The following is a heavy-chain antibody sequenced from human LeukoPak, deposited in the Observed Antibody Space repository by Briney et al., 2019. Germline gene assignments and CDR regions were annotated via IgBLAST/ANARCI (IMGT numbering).Heavy chain of an antibody. CDR2: IYTGGST. Sequence: SETLSLTCTVSGGSISSYYWSWIRQPAGKGLEWIGRIYTGGSTNYNPSLKSRVTISVDKSKNQFSLKLSSVTAADTAVYYCARDGSGYYHYFDYWGQGTLVSFSS. V-gene: IGHV4-4*07. CDR3: ARDGSGYYHYFDY. J-gene: IGHJ4*02. D-gene: IGHD3-22*01. CDR1: GGSISSYY.